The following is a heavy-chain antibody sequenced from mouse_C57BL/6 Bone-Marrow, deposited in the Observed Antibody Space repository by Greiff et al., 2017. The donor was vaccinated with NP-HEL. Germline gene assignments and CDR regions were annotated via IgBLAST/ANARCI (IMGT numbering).Heavy chain of an antibody. J-gene: IGHJ2*01. CDR3: ARGLLLRPDY. Sequence: DVMLVESGGGLVQPGGSLSLSCAASGFTFTDYYMSWVRQPPGKALEWLGFIRNKANGYTTEYSASVKGRFTISRDNSQSILHLQMNALRAEDSATYYCARGLLLRPDYWGQGTTLTVSS. CDR1: GFTFTDYY. CDR2: IRNKANGYTT. D-gene: IGHD1-1*01. V-gene: IGHV7-3*01.